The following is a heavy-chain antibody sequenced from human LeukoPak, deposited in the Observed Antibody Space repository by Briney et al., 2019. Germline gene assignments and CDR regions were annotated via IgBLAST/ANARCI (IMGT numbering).Heavy chain of an antibody. V-gene: IGHV3-30*02. CDR1: GFTFSTHG. CDR2: IRYDGINK. Sequence: GGSLRLSCAASGFTFSTHGMHWVRQAPGKGLEWVAFIRYDGINKYYADSVKGRFTISRDNSKNTLYLQMNSLRAEDTAVYYCAKGLRYFDWLNSPGKPDAFDIWGQGTMVTVSS. CDR3: AKGLRYFDWLNSPGKPDAFDI. D-gene: IGHD3-9*01. J-gene: IGHJ3*02.